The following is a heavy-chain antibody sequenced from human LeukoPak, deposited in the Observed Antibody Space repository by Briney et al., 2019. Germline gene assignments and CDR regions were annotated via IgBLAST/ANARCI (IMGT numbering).Heavy chain of an antibody. CDR1: GGSISSSSYY. J-gene: IGHJ4*02. Sequence: SETLALTCTVSGGSISSSSYYWGWIRQPPGKGLEWIGSIYYSGSTYYNPSLKSRVTISVDTSKNQFSLKLSSVTAADTAVYYCARDLEYSSGWKRFDYWGQGTLVTVSS. V-gene: IGHV4-39*07. D-gene: IGHD6-19*01. CDR2: IYYSGST. CDR3: ARDLEYSSGWKRFDY.